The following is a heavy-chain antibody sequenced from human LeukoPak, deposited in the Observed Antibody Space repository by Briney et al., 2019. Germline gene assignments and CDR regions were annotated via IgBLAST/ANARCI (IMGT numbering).Heavy chain of an antibody. V-gene: IGHV3-21*01. D-gene: IGHD3/OR15-3a*01. CDR2: ISSSSSYI. CDR1: GFTFSSYS. J-gene: IGHJ6*02. CDR3: ARDYGTDYYYGMDV. Sequence: GGSLRLSCAASGFTFSSYSMNWVRQAPGKGLEWVSSISSSSSYIYYADSVKGRFTISRDNAKNTLYLQMNSLRAEDTAVYYCARDYGTDYYYGMDVWGQGTTVTVSS.